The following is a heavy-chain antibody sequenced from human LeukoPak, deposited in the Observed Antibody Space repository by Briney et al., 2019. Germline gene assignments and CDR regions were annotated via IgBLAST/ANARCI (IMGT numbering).Heavy chain of an antibody. CDR2: IKQDGSEK. J-gene: IGHJ4*02. CDR1: GFTFSSYW. CDR3: ARPVSGSSGWYYNY. Sequence: GGALRLSCAASGFTFSSYWMSCVRQAPGKGLEGVSHIKQDGSEKYYVDSVKGRFTITRDNAKTSLYLQMNSRRAEDTAVYYCARPVSGSSGWYYNYWGQGTLVTVSS. V-gene: IGHV3-7*01. D-gene: IGHD6-19*01.